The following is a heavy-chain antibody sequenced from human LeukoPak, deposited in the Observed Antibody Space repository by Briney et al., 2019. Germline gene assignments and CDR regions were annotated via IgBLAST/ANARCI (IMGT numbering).Heavy chain of an antibody. V-gene: IGHV3-23*01. CDR1: GFTFSNYA. CDR3: AKVAIPYSSSGWYYFDY. Sequence: GGSLRLSCAASGFTFSNYAMSWVRQAPGKGLEWVSAISDSGGNAYYADSVKGRFTISRDNSKNTLYLQMNSLRAEDTAVYYCAKVAIPYSSSGWYYFDYWGQGTLVTVSS. D-gene: IGHD6-19*01. J-gene: IGHJ4*02. CDR2: ISDSGGNA.